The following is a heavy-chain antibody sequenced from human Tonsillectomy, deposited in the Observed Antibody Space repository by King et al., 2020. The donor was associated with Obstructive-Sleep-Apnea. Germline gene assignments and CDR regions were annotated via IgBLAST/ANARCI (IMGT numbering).Heavy chain of an antibody. CDR3: ARDREIAAAGTPLYYYGMDV. Sequence: QLVQSGAEVKKPGASVKVSCKASGYTFTTYYMHWVRQAPGQGLEWMGIINPSGGSTSYGQKFQGRVTMTRDTSTSTVYMELSSLRSEDTAVYYCARDREIAAAGTPLYYYGMDVWGQGTAVTVSS. CDR2: INPSGGST. V-gene: IGHV1-46*01. J-gene: IGHJ6*02. CDR1: GYTFTTYY. D-gene: IGHD6-13*01.